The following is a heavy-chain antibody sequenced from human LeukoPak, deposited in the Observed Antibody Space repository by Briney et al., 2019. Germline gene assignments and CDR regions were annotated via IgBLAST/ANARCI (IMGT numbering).Heavy chain of an antibody. V-gene: IGHV3-48*03. J-gene: IGHJ3*02. Sequence: GGSLRLSCTASGFTFSSSGMNWVRQAPGKGLEWVSYISSLGTKIYYADSVKGRFTMSRDNAKNPLYLQVNSLTAEDTAIYYCARERVTTGGDACDIWGHGTMVTVSS. CDR2: ISSLGTKI. CDR1: GFTFSSSG. D-gene: IGHD4-11*01. CDR3: ARERVTTGGDACDI.